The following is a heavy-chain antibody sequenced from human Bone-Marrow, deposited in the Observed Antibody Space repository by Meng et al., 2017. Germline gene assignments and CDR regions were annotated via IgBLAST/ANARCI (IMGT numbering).Heavy chain of an antibody. CDR3: TIYTSGHI. CDR1: GFTFSSYA. D-gene: IGHD6-19*01. J-gene: IGHJ3*02. V-gene: IGHV3-30*04. CDR2: ISYDGSNK. Sequence: GESLKISCAASGFTFSSYAMHWVRQAPGKGLEWVAVISYDGSNKYYADSVKGKFTISRDDSKNTAYLQMNNLETEDTAVYYCTIYTSGHIWGQGTTVTVSS.